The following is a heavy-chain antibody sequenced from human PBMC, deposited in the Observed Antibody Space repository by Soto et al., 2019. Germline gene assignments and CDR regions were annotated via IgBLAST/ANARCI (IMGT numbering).Heavy chain of an antibody. CDR1: GFTFSNYG. V-gene: IGHV3-30*18. D-gene: IGHD4-17*01. Sequence: PGGSLRLSCAASGFTFSNYGMHWVRQAPGKGLEWVSVIAYDGSNEYHADSVKGRFTGSRDNSKNTVYLQMSSLRAEDTAVYYCVKAMTTVTTAYFDSWGQGTTVTVSS. CDR3: VKAMTTVTTAYFDS. J-gene: IGHJ4*02. CDR2: IAYDGSNE.